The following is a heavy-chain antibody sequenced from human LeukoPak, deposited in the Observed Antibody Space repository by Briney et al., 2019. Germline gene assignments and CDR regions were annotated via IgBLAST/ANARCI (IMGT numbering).Heavy chain of an antibody. Sequence: ASVKVSCKASGYTFTSYDINWVRQATGQGLEWMGWLNPNSGNTGYAQKFQGRVTMTRNTSISTAYMELSSLRSEDTAVYYCARFPHSDSSSSDYWGQGTLVTVSS. V-gene: IGHV1-8*01. J-gene: IGHJ4*02. D-gene: IGHD6-6*01. CDR2: LNPNSGNT. CDR1: GYTFTSYD. CDR3: ARFPHSDSSSSDY.